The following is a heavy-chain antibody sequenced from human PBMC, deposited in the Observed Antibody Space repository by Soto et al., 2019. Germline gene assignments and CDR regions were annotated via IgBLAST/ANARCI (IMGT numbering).Heavy chain of an antibody. V-gene: IGHV3-33*01. CDR3: ARDIYRLYDYVWGPDPSAAYYFDY. CDR2: IWYDGSNK. CDR1: GFTFSSYG. D-gene: IGHD3-16*01. J-gene: IGHJ4*02. Sequence: GGSLRLSCAASGFTFSSYGMHWVRQAPGKGLEWVAVIWYDGSNKYYADSVKGRFTISRDNSKNTLYLQMNSLRAEDTAVYYCARDIYRLYDYVWGPDPSAAYYFDYWGQGTLVTVSS.